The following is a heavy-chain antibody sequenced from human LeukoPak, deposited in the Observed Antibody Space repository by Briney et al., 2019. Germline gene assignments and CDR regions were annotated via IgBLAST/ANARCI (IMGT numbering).Heavy chain of an antibody. V-gene: IGHV3-23*01. CDR3: AKEIAAAVSSDAFDI. CDR1: GFTFSNYA. D-gene: IGHD6-25*01. CDR2: IGGTTGST. Sequence: GGSLRLSCAASGFTFSNYAMGWVRQAPGKGLEWVSGIGGTTGSTYYADSVKGRFSFSRDSLKNTLYLQMNSLRAEDTAVYYCAKEIAAAVSSDAFDIWGQGTMVTVSS. J-gene: IGHJ3*02.